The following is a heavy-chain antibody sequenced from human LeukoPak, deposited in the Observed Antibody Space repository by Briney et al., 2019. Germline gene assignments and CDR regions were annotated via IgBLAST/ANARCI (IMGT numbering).Heavy chain of an antibody. D-gene: IGHD5-12*01. Sequence: SETLSLTCTVSGGSISSYHWSWIRQPPGKGLEWIGYIYYSGSTNYSPSLKSRVIISLDTSKNRFSLKLSSVTAADTAVYYCARESPLGLLDYWGQGTLVTVSS. CDR1: GGSISSYH. CDR3: ARESPLGLLDY. J-gene: IGHJ4*02. CDR2: IYYSGST. V-gene: IGHV4-59*01.